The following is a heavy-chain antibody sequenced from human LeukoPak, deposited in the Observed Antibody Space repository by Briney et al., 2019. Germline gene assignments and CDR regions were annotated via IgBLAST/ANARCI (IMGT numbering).Heavy chain of an antibody. CDR1: GDSINSYTYSSINSTTYY. D-gene: IGHD3-10*01. V-gene: IGHV4-39*01. CDR3: ARQIARGYGINFYYMDV. Sequence: SETLSLTCTLSGDSINSYTYSSINSTTYYWGWIRQAPGKGLEWIGNIYYGGNTYYNPSLKNRLTISVDTSKNQFSLRLSPVTATDTAIYYCARQIARGYGINFYYMDVWGKGTTVTVSS. CDR2: IYYGGNT. J-gene: IGHJ6*03.